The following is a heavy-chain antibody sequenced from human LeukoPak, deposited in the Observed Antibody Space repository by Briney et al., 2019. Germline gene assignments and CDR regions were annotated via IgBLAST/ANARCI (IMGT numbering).Heavy chain of an antibody. J-gene: IGHJ3*02. CDR1: GYSISSGYY. V-gene: IGHV4-38-2*02. Sequence: SEALSLTCTVSGYSISSGYYWGWIRQPPGKGLEWIGSIYHSGSTYYNPSLESRVTISVDTSKNQFSLKLSSVTAADTAVYYCAREGPRAAAGTYYDAFDIWGQGTMVTVSS. CDR3: AREGPRAAAGTYYDAFDI. D-gene: IGHD6-13*01. CDR2: IYHSGST.